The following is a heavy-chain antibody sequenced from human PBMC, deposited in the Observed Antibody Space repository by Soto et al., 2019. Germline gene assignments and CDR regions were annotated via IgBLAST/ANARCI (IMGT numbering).Heavy chain of an antibody. CDR2: IGTAGDT. CDR3: ARGVTIFGVVTLDY. D-gene: IGHD3-3*01. Sequence: PGGSLRLSCAASGFTFSSYDMHWVRQATGKGLEWVSAIGTAGDTYYPGSVKGRFTISRENAKNSLYLQMNSLRAEDTAVYYCARGVTIFGVVTLDYWGQGTLVTVSS. J-gene: IGHJ4*02. V-gene: IGHV3-13*01. CDR1: GFTFSSYD.